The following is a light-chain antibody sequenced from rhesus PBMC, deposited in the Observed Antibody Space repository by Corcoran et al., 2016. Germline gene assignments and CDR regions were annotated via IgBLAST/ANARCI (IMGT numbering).Light chain of an antibody. Sequence: DIQMTQSPSSLSASVGDTVTITCRASQGISSWLAWYQQKPGKAPKLLIYKASSLQSGVPSRFSGSGSGTDFTLTISSLQSEDFVTYYCQQYSSRPFTFGPGTKLDIK. CDR3: QQYSSRPFT. J-gene: IGKJ3*01. CDR1: QGISSW. CDR2: KAS. V-gene: IGKV1-22*01.